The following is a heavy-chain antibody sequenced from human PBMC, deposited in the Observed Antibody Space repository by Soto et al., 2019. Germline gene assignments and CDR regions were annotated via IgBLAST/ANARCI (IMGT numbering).Heavy chain of an antibody. V-gene: IGHV3-30*18. D-gene: IGHD3-22*01. CDR1: GFTFSSYG. Sequence: GGSLRLSCAASGFTFSSYGMHWVRQAPGKGLEWVAVISYDGSNKYYADSVKGRFTISRDNSKNTLYLQMNSLRAEDTAVYYCAKDRSGYPYYYYGMDVWGQGTTVTVSS. CDR3: AKDRSGYPYYYYGMDV. J-gene: IGHJ6*02. CDR2: ISYDGSNK.